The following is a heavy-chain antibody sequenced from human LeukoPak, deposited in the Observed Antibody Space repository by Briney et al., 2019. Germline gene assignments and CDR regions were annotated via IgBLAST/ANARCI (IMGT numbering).Heavy chain of an antibody. D-gene: IGHD3-22*01. Sequence: SETLSLTCTVSGGSISSSSYYWGWIRQPPGKGLEWIGSIYHSGSTYYNPSLKSRVTISVDTSKNQFSLKLSSVTAADTAVYYCARLKYYYDSSGYRAEYFQHWGQGTLVTASS. CDR1: GGSISSSSYY. CDR3: ARLKYYYDSSGYRAEYFQH. J-gene: IGHJ1*01. V-gene: IGHV4-39*07. CDR2: IYHSGST.